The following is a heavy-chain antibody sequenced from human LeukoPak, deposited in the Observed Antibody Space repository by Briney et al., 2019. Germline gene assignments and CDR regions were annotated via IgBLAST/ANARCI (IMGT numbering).Heavy chain of an antibody. CDR3: ARVQAAGPSDWFDP. V-gene: IGHV3-9*01. CDR2: ISWNSGSI. J-gene: IGHJ5*02. CDR1: GFTFDDYA. Sequence: SLRLSCAASGFTFDDYAMHWVRQAPGKGLEWVSGISWNSGSIGYADSVKGRFTISRDNAKNSLYLQMNSLRAEDTAVYYCARVQAAGPSDWFDPWGQETLVTVSS. D-gene: IGHD6-13*01.